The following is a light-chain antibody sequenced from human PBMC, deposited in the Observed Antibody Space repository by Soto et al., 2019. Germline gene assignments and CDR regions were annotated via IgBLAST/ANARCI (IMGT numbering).Light chain of an antibody. Sequence: EIVLTQSPGTLSLSPGGRATLSCRASQSVSSSYLAWYQQKPGQAPRLLIYGASSRANGIPDRFSGSGSGTDFTLTISRLEPEDFAVYYCQQYGSSLMYTFGQGTKLEIK. CDR1: QSVSSSY. CDR2: GAS. CDR3: QQYGSSLMYT. V-gene: IGKV3-20*01. J-gene: IGKJ2*01.